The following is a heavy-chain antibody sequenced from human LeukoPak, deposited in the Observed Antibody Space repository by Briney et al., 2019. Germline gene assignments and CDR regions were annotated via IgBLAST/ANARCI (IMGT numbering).Heavy chain of an antibody. CDR3: ARGKVGYSYFDY. D-gene: IGHD5-18*01. CDR2: ISSSSGYI. CDR1: GFTFSTYS. J-gene: IGHJ4*02. Sequence: GGSLRLSCAASGFTFSTYSMNWVRQAPGKGLEWVSSISSSSGYIHYADSVKGRFTISRDNAKNSLYLQMNSLRDTDTAVYYCARGKVGYSYFDYWGQGTLVSVSS. V-gene: IGHV3-21*01.